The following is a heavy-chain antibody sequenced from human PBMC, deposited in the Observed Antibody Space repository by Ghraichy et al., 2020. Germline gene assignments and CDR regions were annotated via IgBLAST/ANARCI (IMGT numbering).Heavy chain of an antibody. J-gene: IGHJ5*02. CDR2: ISGSGGST. D-gene: IGHD4-23*01. V-gene: IGHV3-23*01. CDR1: GFTFSSYA. CDR3: AKPTGGLRWYPINQWGNWFDP. Sequence: GGSLRLSCAASGFTFSSYAMSWVRQAPGKGLEWVSAISGSGGSTYYADSVKGRFTISRDNSKNTLYLQMNSLRAEDTAVYYCAKPTGGLRWYPINQWGNWFDPWGQGTLVTVSS.